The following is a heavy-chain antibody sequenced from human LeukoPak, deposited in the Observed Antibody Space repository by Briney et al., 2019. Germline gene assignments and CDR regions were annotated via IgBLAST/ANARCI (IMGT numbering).Heavy chain of an antibody. CDR1: GFTFSKAW. D-gene: IGHD6-13*01. V-gene: IGHV3-48*03. Sequence: GGSLRLSCAASGFTFSKAWMNWVRQTPGKGLEWVSYISDHGKSRNYVDSVKGRFTISRDNAKNSLYLQMNSLRVEDTAIYFCARARIAAPLLDYWGQGTLVTVSS. CDR2: ISDHGKSR. CDR3: ARARIAAPLLDY. J-gene: IGHJ4*02.